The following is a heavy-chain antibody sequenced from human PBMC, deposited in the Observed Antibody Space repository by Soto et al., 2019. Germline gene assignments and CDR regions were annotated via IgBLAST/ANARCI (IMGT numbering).Heavy chain of an antibody. D-gene: IGHD3-9*01. J-gene: IGHJ6*03. CDR1: GGSISSYY. CDR3: ARHRMLPYDILTGYYSRPRGYYYYYMDV. V-gene: IGHV4-59*08. CDR2: IYYSGST. Sequence: SETLSLTCTVSGGSISSYYWSWIRQPPGKGLEWIGYIYYSGSTNYNPSLKSRVTISVDTSKNQFSLKLSSVTAADTAVYYCARHRMLPYDILTGYYSRPRGYYYYYMDVWGKGTTVTVSS.